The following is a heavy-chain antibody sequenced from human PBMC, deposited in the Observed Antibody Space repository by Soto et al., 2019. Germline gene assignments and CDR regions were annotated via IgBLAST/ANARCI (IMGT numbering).Heavy chain of an antibody. D-gene: IGHD6-19*01. V-gene: IGHV3-74*01. CDR3: ARAYRIAVAGTVDY. CDR2: ISSDESST. Sequence: GGSLRLSCAASGFTFSNYWMHWVRQAPGEGLVWVSRISSDESSTNYADSVKGRFTISRDNAKNTLYLQMNSLRADDTAVYYCARAYRIAVAGTVDYWGQGTLVTVSS. J-gene: IGHJ4*02. CDR1: GFTFSNYW.